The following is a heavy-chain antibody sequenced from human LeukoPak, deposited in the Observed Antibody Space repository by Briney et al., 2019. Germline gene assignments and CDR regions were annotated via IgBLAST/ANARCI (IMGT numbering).Heavy chain of an antibody. Sequence: PSETLSLTCTVSGGSISSGTYYWGWIRQPPGKGLEWIGSMYYSGNTYYNPSLKSRITISVDTSKNQFSLKLNSVTAADTAVYYCARQGDDYGGTWGFDYWGQGTLVTVSS. J-gene: IGHJ4*02. CDR1: GGSISSGTYY. CDR2: MYYSGNT. CDR3: ARQGDDYGGTWGFDY. V-gene: IGHV4-39*01. D-gene: IGHD4-23*01.